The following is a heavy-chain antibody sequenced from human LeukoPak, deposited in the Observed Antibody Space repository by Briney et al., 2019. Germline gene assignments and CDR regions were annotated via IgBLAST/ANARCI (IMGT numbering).Heavy chain of an antibody. CDR1: GFTFSTFA. D-gene: IGHD1-26*01. V-gene: IGHV3-23*01. J-gene: IGHJ6*02. Sequence: PGGSLRLSCAASGFTFSTFAMTWVRQAPGKGLEWVSFIADYTAYACSVKGRFTISSDNSRNTLYLYMDSLRTGDTALYHCAKESGAHYGFGMDVWGQGTTVTVSS. CDR3: AKESGAHYGFGMDV. CDR2: IADYT.